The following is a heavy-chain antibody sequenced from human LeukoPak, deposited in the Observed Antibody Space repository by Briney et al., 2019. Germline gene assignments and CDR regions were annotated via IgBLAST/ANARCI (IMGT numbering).Heavy chain of an antibody. CDR3: AREGVLRHNTFDI. D-gene: IGHD4-17*01. J-gene: IGHJ3*02. CDR1: GFTFNSYE. CDR2: IGRSGTTT. V-gene: IGHV3-48*03. Sequence: GGSLRLSCAASGFTFNSYEMNWVRQAPGKGLEWVSYIGRSGTTTYSADSVKGRFTISRDNAKNSLCLQMNSLRAEDTAVYYCAREGVLRHNTFDIWGQGTMVTVSA.